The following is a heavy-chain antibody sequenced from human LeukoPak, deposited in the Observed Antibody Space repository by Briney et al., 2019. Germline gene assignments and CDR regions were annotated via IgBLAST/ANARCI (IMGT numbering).Heavy chain of an antibody. V-gene: IGHV4-30-4*01. CDR3: ARDDIDSSGYYYDY. CDR1: GDSISSGAYA. D-gene: IGHD3-22*01. CDR2: IYYSGST. Sequence: SETLSLTCTVSGDSISSGAYAWTWIRQSPGKGLEWIGYIYYSGSTYYNPSLKSRVTISVDTSKNQFSLKLSSVTAADTAVYYCARDDIDSSGYYYDYWGQGTLVTVSS. J-gene: IGHJ4*02.